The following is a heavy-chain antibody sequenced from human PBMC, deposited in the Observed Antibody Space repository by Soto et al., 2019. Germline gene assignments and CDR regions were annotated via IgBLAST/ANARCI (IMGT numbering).Heavy chain of an antibody. J-gene: IGHJ4*02. V-gene: IGHV4-34*01. D-gene: IGHD6-19*01. CDR1: GGSFSGYY. Sequence: SETLSLTCAVYGGSFSGYYWSWIRQPPGKGLEWNGEINHSGSTNYDPSLKSRVTISVDTSKNQFSLKLSSVTAADTAVYYCERALGLTPYGIAVAGYYFDYWGQGTLVTVSS. CDR3: ERALGLTPYGIAVAGYYFDY. CDR2: INHSGST.